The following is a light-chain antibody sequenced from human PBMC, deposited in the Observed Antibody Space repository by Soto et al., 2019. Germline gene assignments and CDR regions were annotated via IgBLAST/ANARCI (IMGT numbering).Light chain of an antibody. CDR1: QSVLHSSNNKNY. CDR2: WAS. CDR3: QQYYSSPSIT. J-gene: IGKJ5*01. V-gene: IGKV4-1*01. Sequence: DIVMTQSPDSLAVSLGERATINCKSSQSVLHSSNNKNYLSWYQQTPGQPPKLLIYWASIRESGVPDRFSGSGSGTDFTLTISSLQAEDVAVSYCQQYYSSPSITFGQVTRLEIK.